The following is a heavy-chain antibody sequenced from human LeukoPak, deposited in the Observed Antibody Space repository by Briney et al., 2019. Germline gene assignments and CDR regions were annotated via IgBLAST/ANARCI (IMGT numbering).Heavy chain of an antibody. CDR2: ISGSGGSS. D-gene: IGHD6-13*01. CDR3: AKAPGIAAAVFDY. Sequence: PGGSLRLSCAASGFTFSSYAMSWVRQAPGKGLEWVSTISGSGGSSYYADSVKGRFTISRDNSKNTLCLQMNSLRAEDTAVYYCAKAPGIAAAVFDYWGQGTLVTVSS. V-gene: IGHV3-23*01. CDR1: GFTFSSYA. J-gene: IGHJ4*02.